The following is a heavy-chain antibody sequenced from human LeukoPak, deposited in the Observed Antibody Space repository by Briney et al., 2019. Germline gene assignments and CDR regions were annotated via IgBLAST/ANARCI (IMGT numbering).Heavy chain of an antibody. D-gene: IGHD4-17*01. J-gene: IGHJ6*04. CDR3: ARDKGTTVTNYGTDV. CDR1: GGSISSYY. V-gene: IGHV4-59*01. Sequence: SETLSLTCTVSGGSISSYYWSWIRQPPGKGLEWIGYIYYSGSTNYNPSLKSRVTISVDTSKNQFSLKLSSVTAADTAVYYCARDKGTTVTNYGTDVWGKGTTVTVSS. CDR2: IYYSGST.